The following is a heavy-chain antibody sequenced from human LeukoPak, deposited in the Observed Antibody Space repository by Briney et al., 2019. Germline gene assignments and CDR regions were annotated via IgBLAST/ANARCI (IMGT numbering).Heavy chain of an antibody. CDR2: IYYSGST. J-gene: IGHJ4*02. D-gene: IGHD1-1*01. V-gene: IGHV4-31*03. CDR1: GGSISSGGYY. Sequence: TLSLTCTXSGGSISSGGYYWSWIRQHPGKGLEWIGYIYYSGSTYYNPSLKSRVTISVDTSKNQFSLKLSSVTAADTAVYYCAREVPWGRNAGFDYWGQGTLVTVSS. CDR3: AREVPWGRNAGFDY.